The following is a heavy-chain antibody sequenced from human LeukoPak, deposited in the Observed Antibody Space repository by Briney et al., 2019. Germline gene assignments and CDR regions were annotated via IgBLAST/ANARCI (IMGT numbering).Heavy chain of an antibody. Sequence: GASVKVSCKASGYTFTGYYMHLVRQAPGQGLEWMGWINPNSGSTNYAQKFQGRVTMTRDTSISTAYMELSRLRSDDTAVYYCARTYYDFWSGYYCELYYYYMDVWGKGTTVTVSS. CDR2: INPNSGST. CDR1: GYTFTGYY. J-gene: IGHJ6*03. V-gene: IGHV1-2*02. CDR3: ARTYYDFWSGYYCELYYYYMDV. D-gene: IGHD3-3*01.